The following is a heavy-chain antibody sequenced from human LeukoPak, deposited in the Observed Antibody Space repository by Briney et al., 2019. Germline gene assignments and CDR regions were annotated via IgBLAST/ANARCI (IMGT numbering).Heavy chain of an antibody. D-gene: IGHD2-21*02. Sequence: GGSLRLSCAASGFPVSSNYMSWVRQAPGKGLGWVSIIYSGGSTYYADSVKGRFTISRDNSKNTLYLQMNSLRAEDTAVYYCAKDPLAVTTRFDYWGQGTLVTVSS. CDR2: IYSGGST. CDR1: GFPVSSNY. J-gene: IGHJ4*02. CDR3: AKDPLAVTTRFDY. V-gene: IGHV3-53*01.